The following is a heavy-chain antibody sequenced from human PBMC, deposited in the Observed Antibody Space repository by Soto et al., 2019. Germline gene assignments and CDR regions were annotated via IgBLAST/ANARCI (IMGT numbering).Heavy chain of an antibody. D-gene: IGHD3-16*01. CDR3: ASLSREFCVFGVCTLRSAWFDS. CDR2: VYFRGST. V-gene: IGHV4-39*01. CDR1: GVSVSSTSHY. Sequence: QLQLQESGPGVVKPSETLSLTCTVSGVSVSSTSHYWGWVRQPPGKGLEWIGNVYFRGSTYYNSSWKSRLTIFVDRSKNQISLNLTSVTAADTAIYYCASLSREFCVFGVCTLRSAWFDSWGREPWSPSPQ. J-gene: IGHJ5*01.